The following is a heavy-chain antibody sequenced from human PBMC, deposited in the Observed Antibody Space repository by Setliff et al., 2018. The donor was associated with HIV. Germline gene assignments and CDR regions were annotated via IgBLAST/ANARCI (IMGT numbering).Heavy chain of an antibody. Sequence: SETLSLTCTVSGGSFSSSTYSWGWIRQPPGMGLEWIGSIHSSGTTYYNPSLKSRVAISVDTSRSQFSLKLRSVTAADTAVYYCARHKTNYDFYAFDIWGQGTMVTVSS. CDR1: GGSFSSSTYS. J-gene: IGHJ3*02. CDR2: IHSSGTT. V-gene: IGHV4-39*01. CDR3: ARHKTNYDFYAFDI. D-gene: IGHD3-3*01.